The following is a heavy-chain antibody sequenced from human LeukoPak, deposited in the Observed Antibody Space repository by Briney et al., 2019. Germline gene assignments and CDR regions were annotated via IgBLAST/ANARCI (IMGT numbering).Heavy chain of an antibody. V-gene: IGHV3-30-3*01. CDR2: ISYDGTNK. Sequence: PGGSLRLSCAASEFTFSSFAIHWVRQAPGKGLEWVAVISYDGTNKYYADYVKGRFTISRDNSKNTLYLQMNSLRAEDTAVYYCARDRGATGYCSGGSCYSHFDYWGQGALVTVSS. CDR1: EFTFSSFA. CDR3: ARDRGATGYCSGGSCYSHFDY. D-gene: IGHD2-15*01. J-gene: IGHJ4*02.